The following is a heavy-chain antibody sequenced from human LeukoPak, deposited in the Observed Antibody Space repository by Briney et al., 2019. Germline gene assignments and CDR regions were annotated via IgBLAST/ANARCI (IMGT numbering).Heavy chain of an antibody. CDR3: AKDGVVRGLGPYYFDS. V-gene: IGHV3-23*01. CDR2: ISYSGGTT. J-gene: IGHJ4*02. CDR1: GFSFTSYA. D-gene: IGHD3-10*01. Sequence: GGSLRLSCASSGFSFTSYAVSWVRQAPGKGLVWVSSISYSGGTTYHTDSVKGRFTISRDISKNTVYLQMHSLNAEDTAVYYCAKDGVVRGLGPYYFDSWGQGSLVTVSS.